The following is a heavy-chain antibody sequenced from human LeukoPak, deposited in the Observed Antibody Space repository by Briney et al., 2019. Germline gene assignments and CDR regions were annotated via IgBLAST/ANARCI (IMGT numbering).Heavy chain of an antibody. D-gene: IGHD2-21*01. Sequence: PSETLSLTCTVSGGSISSYYWSWIRQPPGKGLEWIGYIYYSGSTYYNPSLKSRVTISVDTSKNQFSLKLSSVTAADTAVYYCARDHGLFHMFDPWGQGTLVTVSS. CDR3: ARDHGLFHMFDP. CDR1: GGSISSYY. CDR2: IYYSGST. V-gene: IGHV4-59*12. J-gene: IGHJ5*02.